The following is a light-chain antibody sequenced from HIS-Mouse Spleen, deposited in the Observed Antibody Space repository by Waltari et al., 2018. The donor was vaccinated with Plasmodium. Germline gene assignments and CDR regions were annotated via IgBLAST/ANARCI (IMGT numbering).Light chain of an antibody. V-gene: IGKV1-9*01. CDR1: QGISSY. CDR3: QQLNSYPYT. J-gene: IGKJ2*01. Sequence: DIQLTHSPSFLSASVGDRFTITCRASQGISSYLAWYQQKPGKAPKLLIYAASTLQSGVPSRFSGSGSGTEFTLTISSLQPEDFATYYCQQLNSYPYTFGQGTKLEIK. CDR2: AAS.